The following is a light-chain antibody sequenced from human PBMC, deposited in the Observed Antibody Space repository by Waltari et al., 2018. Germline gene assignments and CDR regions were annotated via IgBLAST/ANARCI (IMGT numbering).Light chain of an antibody. Sequence: PMLTQPASLSASPGASASLTCTFSGGINVAGYHIFWYQQKPGSPPRYLLRYKSDSDKGQVSGIPSRFSGSKDASANTEILRISGLQSEDEADYYCAIGHSSGVLFGGGTRLTVL. J-gene: IGLJ2*01. V-gene: IGLV5-45*01. CDR1: GGINVAGYH. CDR2: YKSDSDK. CDR3: AIGHSSGVL.